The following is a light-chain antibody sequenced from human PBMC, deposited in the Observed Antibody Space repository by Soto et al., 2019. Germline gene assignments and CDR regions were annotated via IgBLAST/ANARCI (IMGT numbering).Light chain of an antibody. CDR1: QSVSSN. CDR2: DSS. Sequence: EIVLTQSPGTLSLSPGERATLSCRASQSVSSNLAWYRQKPGQAPRLLIYDSSNRAAGIPARFSGSGSGTDFTLTVSSLEPEDFVVYYCQQRSDWPWTFGQGTKVEIK. J-gene: IGKJ1*01. V-gene: IGKV3-11*01. CDR3: QQRSDWPWT.